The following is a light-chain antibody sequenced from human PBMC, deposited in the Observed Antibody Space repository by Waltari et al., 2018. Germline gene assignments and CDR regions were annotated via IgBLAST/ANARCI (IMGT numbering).Light chain of an antibody. CDR3: GTWDNNLSALV. Sequence: QSVLTQPPSVSAAPGRKVTISCSGSPSNIGNNYVSWYQQVPGAAPKVFIYETEKRPSGIPDRFSGSKSGTSASLGITGLQTGDEAAYYCGTWDNNLSALVFGGGTKLTVL. J-gene: IGLJ2*01. CDR2: ETE. V-gene: IGLV1-51*02. CDR1: PSNIGNNY.